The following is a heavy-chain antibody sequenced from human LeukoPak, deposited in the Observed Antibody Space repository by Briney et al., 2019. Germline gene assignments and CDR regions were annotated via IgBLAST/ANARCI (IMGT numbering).Heavy chain of an antibody. V-gene: IGHV5-51*01. CDR1: GYSFTSYG. J-gene: IGHJ5*02. CDR2: IYPGDSDT. Sequence: GESLKISCKGSGYSFTSYGIGWVRQMPGKGLEWMGIIYPGDSDTRYSPSFQGQVTISADKSISTAYLQWSSLKASDTAMYYCARLDPPTYYYGSGSSDNWFDPWGQGTLVTVSS. CDR3: ARLDPPTYYYGSGSSDNWFDP. D-gene: IGHD3-10*01.